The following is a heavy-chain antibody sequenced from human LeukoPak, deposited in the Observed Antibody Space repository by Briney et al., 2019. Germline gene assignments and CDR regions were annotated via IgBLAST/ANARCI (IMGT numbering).Heavy chain of an antibody. D-gene: IGHD1-26*01. Sequence: GGSLRLSCAASGFTFSSYGMHWVRQAPGKGLEWVAVIWYDGSNKYYADSVKGRSTISRDNSKNTLYLQMNSLRAEDTAVYYCASGSYFPDYWGQGTLVTVSS. V-gene: IGHV3-33*01. CDR1: GFTFSSYG. J-gene: IGHJ4*02. CDR3: ASGSYFPDY. CDR2: IWYDGSNK.